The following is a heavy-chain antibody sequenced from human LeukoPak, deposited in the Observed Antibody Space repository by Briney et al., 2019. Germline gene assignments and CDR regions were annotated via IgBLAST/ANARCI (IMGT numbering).Heavy chain of an antibody. CDR1: GGSVSSGSYY. CDR3: VRDRELTY. Sequence: SETLSLTCTVSGGSVSSGSYYWSWIRQPSGKGLEWIGYIYYSGSTDYNPSLKSRVTISADTSKNQFSLKLTSVTAADTAMYYCVRDRELTYWGQGTLVTVSS. D-gene: IGHD5-24*01. J-gene: IGHJ4*02. V-gene: IGHV4-61*01. CDR2: IYYSGST.